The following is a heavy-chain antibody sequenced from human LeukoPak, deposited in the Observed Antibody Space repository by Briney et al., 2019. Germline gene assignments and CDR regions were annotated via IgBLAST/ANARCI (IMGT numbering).Heavy chain of an antibody. D-gene: IGHD1-26*01. V-gene: IGHV1-24*01. CDR2: FDPEDVET. CDR3: ARGPKWTGSYYYFDY. Sequence: GGSVKVSCKVSGYTLTELSMHCVRQAPGNGREGMGGFDPEDVETIYAQKFQGRVTMTEDTSTDTAYMELSSLRSEDTAVYYCARGPKWTGSYYYFDYWGQGTLVTVSS. J-gene: IGHJ4*02. CDR1: GYTLTELS.